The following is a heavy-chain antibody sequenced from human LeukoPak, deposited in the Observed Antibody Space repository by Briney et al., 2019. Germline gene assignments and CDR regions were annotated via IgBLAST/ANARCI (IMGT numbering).Heavy chain of an antibody. V-gene: IGHV4-39*01. D-gene: IGHD6-19*01. CDR2: IYYSGST. CDR1: GGSISSSSYY. Sequence: SETLSLTCTVSGGSISSSSYYWGWIRQPPGKGLEWIGSIYYSGSTYYNPSLKSRDTISVDTSKNQFSLKLSSVTAADTAVYYCARRIAVAGRPFDYWGQGTLVTVSS. CDR3: ARRIAVAGRPFDY. J-gene: IGHJ4*02.